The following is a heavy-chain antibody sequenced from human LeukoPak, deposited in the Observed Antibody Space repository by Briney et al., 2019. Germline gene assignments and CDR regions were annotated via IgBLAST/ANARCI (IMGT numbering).Heavy chain of an antibody. CDR2: IYYSGST. D-gene: IGHD2-2*01. CDR3: AGLSKGYCSSTSCYP. J-gene: IGHJ5*02. CDR1: GGPISSHY. Sequence: SETLSLTCTVSGGPISSHYWSWIRQPPGKGLEWIGYIYYSGSTNYNPSLKSRVTISVDTSKNQFSLKLSSVTAADTAVYYCAGLSKGYCSSTSCYPWGQGTLVTVSS. V-gene: IGHV4-59*11.